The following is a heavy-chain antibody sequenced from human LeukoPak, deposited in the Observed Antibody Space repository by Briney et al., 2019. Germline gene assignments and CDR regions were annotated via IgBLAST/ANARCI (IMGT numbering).Heavy chain of an antibody. CDR3: AGGPRYSFY. Sequence: GGSLRLSCAASGFTVSSNYMSWVRQAPGKGLEWISVIYIDGTTYYADSVKGRFTISRDQANNTLYLQMNTLRDEDTAVYYCAGGPRYSFYWGQGTLVSVSS. J-gene: IGHJ4*02. V-gene: IGHV3-53*01. D-gene: IGHD6-13*01. CDR2: IYIDGTT. CDR1: GFTVSSNY.